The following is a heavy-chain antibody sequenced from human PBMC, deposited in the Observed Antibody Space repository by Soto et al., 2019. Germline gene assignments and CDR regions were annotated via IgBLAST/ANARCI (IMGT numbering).Heavy chain of an antibody. CDR1: GRSVSSGGYY. CDR2: IYHIGSP. CDR3: VRDRAMDSSGHWFDT. D-gene: IGHD3-22*01. J-gene: IGHJ5*02. V-gene: IGHV4-31*03. Sequence: QVQLQEAVPGLVKPAQTLSLTCTVSGRSVSSGGYYWTWIRQHPGRGLEWIGYIYHIGSPYYNPSLGSRVTISLGTSKNQFSLTLTSVPAADTAIYSCVRDRAMDSSGHWFDTLGPGTLVSVSS.